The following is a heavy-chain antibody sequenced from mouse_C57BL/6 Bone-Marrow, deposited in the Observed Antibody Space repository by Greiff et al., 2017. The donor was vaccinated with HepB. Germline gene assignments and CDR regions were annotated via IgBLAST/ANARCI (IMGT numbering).Heavy chain of an antibody. CDR1: GFTFSDYY. CDR2: ISNGGGST. CDR3: ARQIYDGYYDAMDY. V-gene: IGHV5-12*01. D-gene: IGHD2-3*01. Sequence: DVMLVESGGGLVQPGGSLKLSCAASGFTFSDYYMYWVRQTPEKRLEWVAYISNGGGSTYYPDTVKGRFTISRDNAKNTLYLQMSRLKSEDTAMYYCARQIYDGYYDAMDYWGQGTSVTVSS. J-gene: IGHJ4*01.